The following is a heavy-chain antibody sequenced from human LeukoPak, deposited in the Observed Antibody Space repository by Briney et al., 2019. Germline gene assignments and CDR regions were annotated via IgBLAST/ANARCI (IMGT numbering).Heavy chain of an antibody. CDR1: GGSISSYY. CDR2: IYYSGST. V-gene: IGHV4-59*08. J-gene: IGHJ6*03. D-gene: IGHD2-15*01. CDR3: ASFYCSGGSCYQYYYYYYMDV. Sequence: TPSETLSLTCTVSGGSISSYYWSWVRQPPGKGLEWIGYIYYSGSTNYNPSLKSRVTISVDTSKNQFSLKLSSVTAADTAVYYCASFYCSGGSCYQYYYYYYMDVWGKGTTVTISS.